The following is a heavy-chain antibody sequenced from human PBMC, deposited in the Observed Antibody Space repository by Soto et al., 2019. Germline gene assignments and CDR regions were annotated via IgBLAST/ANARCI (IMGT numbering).Heavy chain of an antibody. CDR2: IIPIFGTA. Sequence: LVKVACQGAGDTFSSYAISWVRQDPGQGLEWMGGIIPIFGTANYAQKFQGRVTITADKSTSTVYMELSSLRSEDTAVYYCARAYDFWSGYMGEYNWFAPWGQGTLVPVSS. J-gene: IGHJ5*02. CDR3: ARAYDFWSGYMGEYNWFAP. CDR1: GDTFSSYA. V-gene: IGHV1-69*06. D-gene: IGHD3-3*01.